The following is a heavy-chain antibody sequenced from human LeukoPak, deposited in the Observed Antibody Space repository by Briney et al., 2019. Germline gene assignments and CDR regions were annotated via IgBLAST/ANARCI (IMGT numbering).Heavy chain of an antibody. CDR1: GGSISSSSYY. Sequence: SETLSLTCTVSGGSISSSSYYWGWIRQPPGKGLEWIGSIYYSGSTYYNPSLESRVTISVDTSKNQFSLKLSSVTAADTAVYXCARIVSHGDPDYWGQGTLVTVSS. CDR2: IYYSGST. CDR3: ARIVSHGDPDY. J-gene: IGHJ4*02. V-gene: IGHV4-39*07. D-gene: IGHD2-21*02.